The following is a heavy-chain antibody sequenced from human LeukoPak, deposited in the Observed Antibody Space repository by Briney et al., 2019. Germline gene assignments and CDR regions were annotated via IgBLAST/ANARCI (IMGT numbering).Heavy chain of an antibody. D-gene: IGHD3-10*01. CDR1: GFTFSSYW. V-gene: IGHV3-7*01. CDR2: KKQDGSEK. CDR3: ARGARDQLLWFGVYYYYYGMDV. J-gene: IGHJ6*02. Sequence: GGSLRLSCAASGFTFSSYWMSWVRQAPGKGLEWVANKKQDGSEKYYVDSVKGRFTISRDNAKNSLYLQMNSLRAEDTAVYYCARGARDQLLWFGVYYYYYGMDVWGQGTTVTVSS.